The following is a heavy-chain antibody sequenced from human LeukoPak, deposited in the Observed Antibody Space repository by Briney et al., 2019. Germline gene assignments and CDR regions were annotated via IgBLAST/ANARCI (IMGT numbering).Heavy chain of an antibody. J-gene: IGHJ4*02. CDR1: GFTFSRRT. CDR3: ARAERLLEWLLDS. D-gene: IGHD3-3*01. CDR2: ISSTGSYI. Sequence: GGSLRLSCAASGFTFSRRTMNWVRQAPGKGLEWVSSISSTGSYIYYAESLKGRFTVSRDNAKNYVYLQMNSLRVDDTAVYYCARAERLLEWLLDSWGQGTLVTVSS. V-gene: IGHV3-21*01.